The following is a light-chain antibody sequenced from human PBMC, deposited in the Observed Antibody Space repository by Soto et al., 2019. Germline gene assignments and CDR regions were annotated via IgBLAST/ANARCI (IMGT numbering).Light chain of an antibody. V-gene: IGKV2-30*01. J-gene: IGKJ1*01. CDR2: KVS. Sequence: DAVLTQSPLSLPVTPGQPASISCRSSQSLEYSDGKTYLNWYQQRPGQSPRRLIYKVSNRDFGVPDRFSGSGSGTAFTLEISRVEAEDVGVYYCMQGSYWPWTFGQGTRWISN. CDR3: MQGSYWPWT. CDR1: QSLEYSDGKTY.